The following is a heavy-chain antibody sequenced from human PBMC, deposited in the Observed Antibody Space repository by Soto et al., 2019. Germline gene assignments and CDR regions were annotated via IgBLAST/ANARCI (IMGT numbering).Heavy chain of an antibody. V-gene: IGHV1-69*05. CDR2: IIPIFGTA. D-gene: IGHD2-2*02. CDR1: GGTFSSYA. CDR3: ARDQLGYCISTSCYRSPYYFDY. J-gene: IGHJ4*02. Sequence: QVQLVQSGAEVKKPGSSVKVSCKASGGTFSSYAISWVRQAPGQGLEWMGGIIPIFGTANYAQKFQGRVTITSDASSRRAYMELRGLRSEDTGVYYCARDQLGYCISTSCYRSPYYFDYWGQGTLVTVSS.